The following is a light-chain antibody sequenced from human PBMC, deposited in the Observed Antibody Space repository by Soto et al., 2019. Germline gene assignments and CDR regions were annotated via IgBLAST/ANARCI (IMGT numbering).Light chain of an antibody. CDR1: QSVSSSY. CDR2: GAS. Sequence: EIVLTQSPGTLSLSPGERATLSCRASQSVSSSYLAWYQQKPGQAPRLLIYGASSRATGIPDRFSGSGSGTDFTLTISRLEPEDFAVYYCQQYNSYSFGQGTKVDI. J-gene: IGKJ1*01. CDR3: QQYNSYS. V-gene: IGKV3-20*01.